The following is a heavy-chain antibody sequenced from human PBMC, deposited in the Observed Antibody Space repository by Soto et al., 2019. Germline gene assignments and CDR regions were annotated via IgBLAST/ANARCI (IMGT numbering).Heavy chain of an antibody. Sequence: GGSLRLSCAASGFTFSSYWMHWVRQAPGKGLVWVSRINSDGSSTSYADSVKGRFTISRDNAKNTLYLQMNSLRAEDTAVYYCARSMEYPLGSIMTTVPEHYYYYYGMDVWGQGTTVTVSS. J-gene: IGHJ6*02. CDR2: INSDGSST. CDR1: GFTFSSYW. CDR3: ARSMEYPLGSIMTTVPEHYYYYYGMDV. V-gene: IGHV3-74*01. D-gene: IGHD4-4*01.